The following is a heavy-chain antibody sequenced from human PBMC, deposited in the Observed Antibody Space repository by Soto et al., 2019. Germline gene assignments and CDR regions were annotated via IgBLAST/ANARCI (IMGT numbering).Heavy chain of an antibody. CDR1: GGSVSSGSYY. J-gene: IGHJ1*01. D-gene: IGHD2-2*01. CDR3: ARVSGTRYFQH. V-gene: IGHV4-61*01. Sequence: SETLSLTCTVSGGSVSSGSYYWSWIRQPPGKGLEWIGYIYYSGSTNYNPSLKSRVTISVDTSKNQFSLKLRSVTAADTAVYYCARVSGTRYFQHWGQGTPAT. CDR2: IYYSGST.